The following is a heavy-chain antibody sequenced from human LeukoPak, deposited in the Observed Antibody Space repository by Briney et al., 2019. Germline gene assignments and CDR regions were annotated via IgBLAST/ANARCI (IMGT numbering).Heavy chain of an antibody. D-gene: IGHD3-22*01. CDR1: GYTFTSYY. V-gene: IGHV1-46*01. CDR2: INPSGGST. CDR3: ARDPHYYYDSSGYYGKSNSPSYYFDY. J-gene: IGHJ4*02. Sequence: ASVKASCKASGYTFTSYYMHWVRQAPGQGLEWMGIINPSGGSTSYAQKFQGRVTMTRDTSTSTVYMELSSLRSEDTAVYYCARDPHYYYDSSGYYGKSNSPSYYFDYWGQGTLVTVPS.